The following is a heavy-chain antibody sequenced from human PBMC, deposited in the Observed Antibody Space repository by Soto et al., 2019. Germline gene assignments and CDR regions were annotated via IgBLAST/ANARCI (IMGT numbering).Heavy chain of an antibody. J-gene: IGHJ5*02. CDR3: ARDIVCSGGSCSWFWFDP. D-gene: IGHD2-15*01. CDR1: GGSISSYY. V-gene: IGHV4-4*07. CDR2: IYTSGST. Sequence: KTSETLSLTCTVSGGSISSYYWSWIRQPAGKGLEWIGRIYTSGSTNYNPSLKSRVTMSVDTSKNQFSLKLSSVTAADTAVYYCARDIVCSGGSCSWFWFDPWGQGILVTVSS.